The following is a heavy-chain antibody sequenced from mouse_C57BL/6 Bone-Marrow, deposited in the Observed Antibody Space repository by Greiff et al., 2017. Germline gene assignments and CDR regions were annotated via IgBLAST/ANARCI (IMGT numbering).Heavy chain of an antibody. D-gene: IGHD2-2*01. CDR3: ARSWGYYGYDVYAMDY. J-gene: IGHJ4*01. V-gene: IGHV1-52*01. Sequence: VQLQQPGAELVRPGSSVKLSCKASGYTFTSYWMHWVKQRPIPGLEWIGNIDPSDSETHYNQKFKDKATLTVDKSSSTAYMQLSSLTSEDSAVYYCARSWGYYGYDVYAMDYWGQGTSVTVSS. CDR1: GYTFTSYW. CDR2: IDPSDSET.